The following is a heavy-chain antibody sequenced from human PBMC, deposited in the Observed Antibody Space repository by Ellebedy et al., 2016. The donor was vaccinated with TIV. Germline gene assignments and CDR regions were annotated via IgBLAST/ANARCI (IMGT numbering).Heavy chain of an antibody. V-gene: IGHV4-4*07. J-gene: IGHJ2*01. CDR1: GDPVSDYY. CDR3: VRDDRLYWYFDL. CDR2: IYSRESP. Sequence: MPGGSLRLSCTVSGDPVSDYYWRWIRQPAGKKLEWIGRIYSRESPNYNPSLRSRVTMSVDRSKNQVSLQMTSVTAADTAVYYCVRDDRLYWYFDLWGRGTQVTVSS.